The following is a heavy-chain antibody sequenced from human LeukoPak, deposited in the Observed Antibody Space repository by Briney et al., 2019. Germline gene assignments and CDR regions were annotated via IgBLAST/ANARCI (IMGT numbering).Heavy chain of an antibody. J-gene: IGHJ4*02. D-gene: IGHD3-3*01. Sequence: GGSLRLSCAASGFTFSSYAMSWVRQAPGKGLEWVGRIKSKTDGGTTDYAAPVKGRFTISRDDSKNTLYLQMNSLKTEDTAVYYCTTDFPIFGVVIIDYWGQGTLVTVSS. V-gene: IGHV3-15*01. CDR3: TTDFPIFGVVIIDY. CDR2: IKSKTDGGTT. CDR1: GFTFSSYA.